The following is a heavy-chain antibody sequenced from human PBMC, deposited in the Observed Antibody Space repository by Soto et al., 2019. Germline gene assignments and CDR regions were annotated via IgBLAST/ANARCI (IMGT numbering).Heavy chain of an antibody. V-gene: IGHV3-23*01. CDR3: AKGPQYQLLTTVSWFDP. CDR2: ISGSGGST. CDR1: GFTFSSYA. J-gene: IGHJ5*02. Sequence: EVQLLESGGGLVQPGGSLRLSCAASGFTFSSYAMSWVRQAPGKGLEWVSAISGSGGSTYYADSVKGRFTISRDNSKNTLYLQMNSLRAEDTAVYYCAKGPQYQLLTTVSWFDPWGQGTLVTVSS. D-gene: IGHD2-2*01.